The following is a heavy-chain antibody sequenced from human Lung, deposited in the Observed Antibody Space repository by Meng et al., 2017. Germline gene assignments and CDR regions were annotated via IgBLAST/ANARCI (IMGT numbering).Heavy chain of an antibody. CDR2: INAGNGNT. V-gene: IGHV1-3*01. J-gene: IGHJ4*02. CDR1: GYTFTSYA. CDR3: ARGEGYCTNGVCSPGY. D-gene: IGHD2-8*01. Sequence: QVRLVQSGAEVKKPGASVKVSCKASGYTFTSYAMHWVRQAPGQRLEWMGWINAGNGNTKYSQKFQGRVTITRDTSASTAYMELSSLRSEDTAVYYCARGEGYCTNGVCSPGYWGRGTLVTVSS.